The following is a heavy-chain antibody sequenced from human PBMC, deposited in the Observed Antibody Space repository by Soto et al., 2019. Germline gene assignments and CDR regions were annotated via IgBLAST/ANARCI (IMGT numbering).Heavy chain of an antibody. V-gene: IGHV4-31*03. CDR3: ARARLRAVYAFDI. D-gene: IGHD5-12*01. CDR1: VGSVSIGGYY. CDR2: IYYSGST. Sequence: SETLCVTCILYVGSVSIGGYYWTWIRQRPGKGLEWIGYIYYSGSTYYSPSLKSRLSISLDTSKNQFSLRLSSVTAADTAMYYCARARLRAVYAFDIWGQGTMVTVSS. J-gene: IGHJ3*02.